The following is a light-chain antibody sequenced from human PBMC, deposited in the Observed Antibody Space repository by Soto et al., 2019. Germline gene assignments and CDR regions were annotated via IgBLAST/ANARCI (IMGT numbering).Light chain of an antibody. V-gene: IGKV1-5*03. CDR3: QQYNTYSPT. J-gene: IGKJ1*01. CDR1: QSISGW. CDR2: KAS. Sequence: DIQVTQSPSTLSAFVGDRVTITCRASQSISGWLAWYQQKPGKAPHLLIYKASSLESGVPSRFSGSGSGTEFTLTISSLQPDDFATYYCQQYNTYSPTFGQGTKVDIK.